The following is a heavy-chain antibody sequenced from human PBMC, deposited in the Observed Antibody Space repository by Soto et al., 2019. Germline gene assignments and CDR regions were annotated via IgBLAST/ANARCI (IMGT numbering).Heavy chain of an antibody. J-gene: IGHJ6*02. CDR1: GFTFGHYA. Sequence: PGGSLRLSCTASGFTFGHYAMSWVRQAPGKGLEWVGFISSKAYGGTTEYAASVKGRFTISRDYSKSIAYLQMNSLKTEETAVYYWTRLGRDVYEFGFYGMVVWSLGT. D-gene: IGHD3-3*01. CDR3: TRLGRDVYEFGFYGMVV. CDR2: ISSKAYGGTT. V-gene: IGHV3-49*04.